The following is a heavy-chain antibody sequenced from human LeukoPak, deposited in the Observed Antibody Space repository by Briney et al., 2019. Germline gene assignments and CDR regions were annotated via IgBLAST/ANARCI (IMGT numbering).Heavy chain of an antibody. V-gene: IGHV4-34*01. J-gene: IGHJ4*02. D-gene: IGHD4-11*01. CDR2: INHSGST. CDR3: ATIDYSSLGYFDY. CDR1: GGSFSGYY. Sequence: SETLSLTCAVYGGSFSGYYWSWIRQPPGKGLEWIGEINHSGSTNYNPSLKSRVTISVDTSKNQFSLKLSSVTAADTAVYYCATIDYSSLGYFDYWGQGTLVTVSS.